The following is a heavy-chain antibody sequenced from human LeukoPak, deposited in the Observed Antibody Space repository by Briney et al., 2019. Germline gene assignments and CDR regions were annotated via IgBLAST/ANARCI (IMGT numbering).Heavy chain of an antibody. Sequence: PSETLSLTCAVSGGSITSSNWWTWVRQPPGKGLEWIGETHHSGSTNYNPSLQSRVSMSVDKSKTLSSLKLSSVTAADTAMYYCARVYCSSSSCSYFDYWGQGTLVPVSS. CDR1: GGSITSSNW. D-gene: IGHD2-2*01. CDR2: THHSGST. V-gene: IGHV4-4*02. J-gene: IGHJ4*02. CDR3: ARVYCSSSSCSYFDY.